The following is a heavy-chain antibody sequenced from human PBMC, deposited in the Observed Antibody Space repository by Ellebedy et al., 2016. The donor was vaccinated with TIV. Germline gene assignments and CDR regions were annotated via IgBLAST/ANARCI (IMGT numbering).Heavy chain of an antibody. J-gene: IGHJ4*02. V-gene: IGHV3-30*18. CDR2: ISYDGSKK. CDR3: AKERYYYDNSGYLKY. D-gene: IGHD3-22*01. Sequence: GESLKISCAVSGFTVRSNHMSWVRQAPGKGLEWVAVISYDGSKKYYADSVKGRFTISRDNSKNTLYLQMNSLRTEDTAVYYCAKERYYYDNSGYLKYWGQGTLVTVSS. CDR1: GFTVRSNH.